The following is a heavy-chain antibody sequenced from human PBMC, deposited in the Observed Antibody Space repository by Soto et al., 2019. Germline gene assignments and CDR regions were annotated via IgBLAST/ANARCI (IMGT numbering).Heavy chain of an antibody. Sequence: SETLSLTCTVSGGSISSSSYYWGWIRQPPGKGLEWIGSIYYSGSTYYNRSLKSRVTISVDTSKNQFSLKLSSVTAADTAVYYCARRGYGSGSYYVDVWGQGTTVTVSS. CDR2: IYYSGST. CDR1: GGSISSSSYY. D-gene: IGHD3-10*01. J-gene: IGHJ6*02. V-gene: IGHV4-39*01. CDR3: ARRGYGSGSYYVDV.